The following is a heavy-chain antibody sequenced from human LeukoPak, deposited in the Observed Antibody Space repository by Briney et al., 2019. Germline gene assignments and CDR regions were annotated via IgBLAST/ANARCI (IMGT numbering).Heavy chain of an antibody. Sequence: SETLSLTCTVSGGSISSYYWSWIRQPPGKGLEWIGHVFYTGTSNYNPSLKSRVTISVDTSKNQFSLKLSSVTAADTAVYYCARGRWRFGYYFDYWGQGTLVTVSS. J-gene: IGHJ4*02. CDR1: GGSISSYY. V-gene: IGHV4-59*12. CDR2: VFYTGTS. D-gene: IGHD3-3*01. CDR3: ARGRWRFGYYFDY.